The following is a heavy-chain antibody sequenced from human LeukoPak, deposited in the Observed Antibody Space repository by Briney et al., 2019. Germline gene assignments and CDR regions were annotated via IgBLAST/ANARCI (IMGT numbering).Heavy chain of an antibody. D-gene: IGHD3-10*01. Sequence: GGSLRLSCAASGFTVSDYYMSWIRQAPGKGLEWVSYISSSGSTIYYADSVKGRFTISRDNAKNSLYLQMNSLRAEDTAVYYCARAFPYYYGSGSNDIWGQGTMVTVSS. CDR1: GFTVSDYY. CDR2: ISSSGSTI. J-gene: IGHJ3*02. CDR3: ARAFPYYYGSGSNDI. V-gene: IGHV3-11*04.